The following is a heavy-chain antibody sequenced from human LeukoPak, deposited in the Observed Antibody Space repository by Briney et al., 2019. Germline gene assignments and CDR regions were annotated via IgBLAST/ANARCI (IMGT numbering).Heavy chain of an antibody. Sequence: GGSLRLSCAASGFTFSSYSMNWVRQAPGKGLEWVSSISSSSSYIYYADSMKGRFTISRDNAKNSLYLQMNSLRAEDTAVYYCASLGRNGVELSSGYWGQGTLVTVSS. J-gene: IGHJ4*02. CDR1: GFTFSSYS. D-gene: IGHD1-7*01. V-gene: IGHV3-21*01. CDR3: ASLGRNGVELSSGY. CDR2: ISSSSSYI.